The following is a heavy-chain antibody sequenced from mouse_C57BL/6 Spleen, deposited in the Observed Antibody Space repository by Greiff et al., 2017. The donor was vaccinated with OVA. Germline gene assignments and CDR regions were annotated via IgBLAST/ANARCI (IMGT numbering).Heavy chain of an antibody. CDR1: GFTFSDYY. Sequence: EVKLMESGGGLVQPGGSLKLSCAASGFTFSDYYMYWVRQTPEKRLEWVAYISNGGGSTYYPDTVKGRFTISRDNAKNTLYLKMSRLKSEDTAMYYCARRDGYPYWYFDVWGTGTTVTVSS. D-gene: IGHD2-3*01. V-gene: IGHV5-12*01. CDR3: ARRDGYPYWYFDV. CDR2: ISNGGGST. J-gene: IGHJ1*03.